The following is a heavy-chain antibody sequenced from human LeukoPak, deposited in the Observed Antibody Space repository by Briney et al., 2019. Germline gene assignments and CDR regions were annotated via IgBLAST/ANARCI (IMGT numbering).Heavy chain of an antibody. CDR3: AREGSSGYPGDY. Sequence: GGSLRLSCVASGFTFSDYAMNWVRQAPGKGLEWVSSISSSSSYIYYADSVKGRFTISRDNAKNSLYLQMNSLRAEDTAVYYCAREGSSGYPGDYWGQGTLVTVSS. J-gene: IGHJ4*02. CDR2: ISSSSSYI. V-gene: IGHV3-21*01. CDR1: GFTFSDYA. D-gene: IGHD3-22*01.